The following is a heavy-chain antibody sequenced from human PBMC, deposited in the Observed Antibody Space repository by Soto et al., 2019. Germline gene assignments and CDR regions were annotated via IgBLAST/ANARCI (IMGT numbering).Heavy chain of an antibody. CDR3: AREPAAGDWFDP. CDR2: INTYNGNT. V-gene: IGHV1-18*01. Sequence: QVQLVQSGAEVKKPGASVKVSCKASGYSFTSYGITWVRQAPGQGLEWMGWINTYNGNTNYAQKLQGRVTMTTDTSTSTAYMELRSLRADDTAVYYCAREPAAGDWFDPWGQGTLVTVSS. CDR1: GYSFTSYG. J-gene: IGHJ5*02. D-gene: IGHD6-13*01.